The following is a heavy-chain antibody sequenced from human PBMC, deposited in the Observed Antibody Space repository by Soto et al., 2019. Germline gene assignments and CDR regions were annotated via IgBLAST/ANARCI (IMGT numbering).Heavy chain of an antibody. D-gene: IGHD2-15*01. Sequence: ASVKVSCKASGYTFTGYYMHWVRQAPGQGLEWMGWINPNSGGTNYAQKFQGWVTMTRDTSISTAYMELSRLRSDDTAVYYCARDAALLSGSYYMDVWGKGTTVTVSS. J-gene: IGHJ6*03. V-gene: IGHV1-2*04. CDR1: GYTFTGYY. CDR2: INPNSGGT. CDR3: ARDAALLSGSYYMDV.